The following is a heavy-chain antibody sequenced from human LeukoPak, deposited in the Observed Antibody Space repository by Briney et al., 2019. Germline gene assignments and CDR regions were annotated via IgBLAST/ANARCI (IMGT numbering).Heavy chain of an antibody. CDR3: GRGVAAAGTVGY. J-gene: IGHJ4*02. CDR2: INPNSGGT. D-gene: IGHD6-13*01. CDR1: GYTFTGYY. V-gene: IGHV1-2*02. Sequence: ASVKVSCKASGYTFTGYYMHWVRQAPGQGLEWMGWINPNSGGTNYAQKFQGRVTMTRDTSFSTAYMELSRLRSDDTAVYYCGRGVAAAGTVGYWGQGTLVTVSS.